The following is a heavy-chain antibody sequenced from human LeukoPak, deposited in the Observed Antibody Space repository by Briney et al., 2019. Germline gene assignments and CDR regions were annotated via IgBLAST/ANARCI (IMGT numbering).Heavy chain of an antibody. CDR3: ARGPPTYDFWSGYQEYYFDY. D-gene: IGHD3-3*01. CDR1: GGSISSGGYS. CDR2: IYHSGST. Sequence: PSQTLSLTCAVSGGSISSGGYSWSWIRQPPGKGLEWIGYIYHSGSTYYNPSLKSRVTISVDRSKNQFSLKLSSVTAADTAVYYCARGPPTYDFWSGYQEYYFDYWGQGTLVTVSS. J-gene: IGHJ4*02. V-gene: IGHV4-30-2*01.